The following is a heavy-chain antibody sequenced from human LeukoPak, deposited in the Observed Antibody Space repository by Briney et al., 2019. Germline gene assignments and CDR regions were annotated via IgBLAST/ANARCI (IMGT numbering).Heavy chain of an antibody. CDR2: ISSDGSNK. CDR1: GFTFSSYG. J-gene: IGHJ4*02. Sequence: PGRSLRLSCAASGFTFSSYGMHWVRQAPGKGLEWVAVISSDGSNKYYADSVKGRFTISRDNSKNTLYLQVNSLRAEDTAVYYCARESERFGELFQWGQGTLVTVSS. D-gene: IGHD3-10*01. V-gene: IGHV3-30*03. CDR3: ARESERFGELFQ.